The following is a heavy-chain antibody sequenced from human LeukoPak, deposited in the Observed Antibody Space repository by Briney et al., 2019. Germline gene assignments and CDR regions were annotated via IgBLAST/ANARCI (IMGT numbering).Heavy chain of an antibody. D-gene: IGHD2-2*01. Sequence: GGSLRLSCAASGFTFSSYGMHWVRQAPGKGLEWVAVISYDGSNKYYADSVKGRFTISRDNSKNTLYLQMNSLRAEDTAVYYCAKALCSSTSCYIYYYYGMDVWGQGTTVTVSS. J-gene: IGHJ6*02. V-gene: IGHV3-30*18. CDR3: AKALCSSTSCYIYYYYGMDV. CDR1: GFTFSSYG. CDR2: ISYDGSNK.